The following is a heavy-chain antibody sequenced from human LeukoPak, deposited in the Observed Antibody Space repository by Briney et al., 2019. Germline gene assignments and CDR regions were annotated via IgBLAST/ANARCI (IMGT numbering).Heavy chain of an antibody. CDR1: GSRFTSYW. V-gene: IGHV5-51*01. CDR2: IYPGDSDT. J-gene: IGHJ5*02. Sequence: GAPLKISSKGSGSRFTSYWIGGGRRMPGKGLEGMWIIYPGDSDTRYSPSFQGQVTLSADKSISTAYLQWSSLKASDTAMYYCARRGILLTFDPWGQGTLVTVSS. CDR3: ARRGILLTFDP. D-gene: IGHD2-15*01.